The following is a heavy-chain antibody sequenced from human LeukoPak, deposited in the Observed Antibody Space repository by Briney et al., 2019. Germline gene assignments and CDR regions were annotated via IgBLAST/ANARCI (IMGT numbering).Heavy chain of an antibody. V-gene: IGHV3-48*04. Sequence: GGSLRLSCAASGFTFSSYSMNWVRQAPGKGLEWVSYISSSSSTIYYADSVKGRFTISTDNAKNSLYLQMNSLRAEDTAVYYCARDPGYSGYDPDAFDIWGQGTMVTVSS. J-gene: IGHJ3*02. D-gene: IGHD5-12*01. CDR3: ARDPGYSGYDPDAFDI. CDR2: ISSSSSTI. CDR1: GFTFSSYS.